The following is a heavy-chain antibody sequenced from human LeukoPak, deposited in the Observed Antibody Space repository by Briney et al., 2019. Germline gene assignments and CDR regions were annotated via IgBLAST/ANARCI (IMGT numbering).Heavy chain of an antibody. CDR3: ARGLWFGEL. Sequence: GGSLRLSCAASGFTVGSNYMTWVRQAPGKGLEWVSVIYNSGSAFYADSVKGRFTISRDNSNNTVCLQMNSLRAEDTAVYYCARGLWFGELWGQGTLVTVSS. CDR1: GFTVGSNY. CDR2: IYNSGSA. J-gene: IGHJ4*02. V-gene: IGHV3-53*01. D-gene: IGHD3-10*01.